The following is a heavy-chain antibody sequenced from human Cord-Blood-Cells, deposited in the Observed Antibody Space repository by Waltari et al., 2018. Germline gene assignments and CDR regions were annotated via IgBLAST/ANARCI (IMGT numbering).Heavy chain of an antibody. J-gene: IGHJ4*02. V-gene: IGHV3-33*01. CDR2: IWYDGSNK. Sequence: QVQLVESGGGVVQPGRSLRLSCAESGFSFSSSGMHWVRQAPGKGLEWVAVIWYDGSNKYYADSVKGRFTISRDNSKNTLYLQMNSLRAEDTAVYYCARDMSYFDYWGQGTLVTVSS. CDR3: ARDMSYFDY. CDR1: GFSFSSSG.